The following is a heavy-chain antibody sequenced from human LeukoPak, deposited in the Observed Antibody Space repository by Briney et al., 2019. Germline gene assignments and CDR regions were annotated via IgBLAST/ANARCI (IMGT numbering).Heavy chain of an antibody. D-gene: IGHD3-22*01. J-gene: IGHJ4*02. CDR3: AKRSAYYDSRGYYFPFEY. V-gene: IGHV3-74*01. Sequence: GGSLRLSCAASGFTFSSYWMHWVRQAPGKGLVWVSRINSDGSSTSYADSVKGRFTISRDNSKNTLYLQMNSLRAEDTAVYYCAKRSAYYDSRGYYFPFEYWGQGTLVTVSS. CDR2: INSDGSST. CDR1: GFTFSSYW.